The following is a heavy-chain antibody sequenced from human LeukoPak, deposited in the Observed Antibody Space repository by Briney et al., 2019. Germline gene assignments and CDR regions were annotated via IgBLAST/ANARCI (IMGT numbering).Heavy chain of an antibody. Sequence: SETLSLTCTVSGGSISSSSYYWGWIRQPPGKGLEWIGSIYYSGSTYYNPSLKSRVTISVDTSKNQFSLKLSSVTAADTAVYYCAMADGTGEDAFDIWGQGTMVTVSS. CDR3: AMADGTGEDAFDI. V-gene: IGHV4-39*07. CDR1: GGSISSSSYY. D-gene: IGHD7-27*01. CDR2: IYYSGST. J-gene: IGHJ3*02.